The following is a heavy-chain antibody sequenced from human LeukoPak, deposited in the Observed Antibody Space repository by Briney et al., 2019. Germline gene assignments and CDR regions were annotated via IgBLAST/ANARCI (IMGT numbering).Heavy chain of an antibody. J-gene: IGHJ4*02. CDR2: IYYSGSS. D-gene: IGHD5-24*01. V-gene: IGHV4-31*03. CDR3: ARNRDGYNSFDY. CDR1: GGSINNGGYY. Sequence: PSQTLSLTCTVSGGSINNGGYYWSWIRQHPGKGLEWIGYIYYSGSSYYNPSLRSRVTISVDTSKNHFSLKLSSVTAADTAVYYCARNRDGYNSFDYWGQGTLVTVSS.